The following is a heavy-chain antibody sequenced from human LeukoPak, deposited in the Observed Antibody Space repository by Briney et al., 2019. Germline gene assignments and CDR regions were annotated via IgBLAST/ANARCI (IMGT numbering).Heavy chain of an antibody. J-gene: IGHJ3*02. D-gene: IGHD4-17*01. CDR3: ARGPVTRFEI. V-gene: IGHV3-53*01. Sequence: GGSLRLSCAASGFNFRSYSMHWVRRAPGKGLEWVSVIYSGGTTYYADSVKGRFTISRDNSNNTLYLQMNSLRAEDTAVYYCARGPVTRFEIWGQGTMVTVSS. CDR2: IYSGGTT. CDR1: GFNFRSYS.